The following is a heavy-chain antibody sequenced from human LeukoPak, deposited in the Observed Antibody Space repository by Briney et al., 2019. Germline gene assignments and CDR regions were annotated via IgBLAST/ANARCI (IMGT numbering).Heavy chain of an antibody. V-gene: IGHV3-21*01. D-gene: IGHD2-2*01. CDR1: GFTFSSYS. Sequence: GGSLRLSCAASGFTFSSYSMNWVRQAPGKGLEWVSSISSSSSYIYYADSVKGRFTISRDSAKNSLYLQMNSLRAEDTAVYYCAREGILGYCSSTSWVCSAEFDAMLYWGQGTLVTVSS. CDR3: AREGILGYCSSTSWVCSAEFDAMLY. J-gene: IGHJ4*02. CDR2: ISSSSSYI.